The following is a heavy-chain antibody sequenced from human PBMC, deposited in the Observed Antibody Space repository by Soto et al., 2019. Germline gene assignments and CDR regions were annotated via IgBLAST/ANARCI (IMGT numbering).Heavy chain of an antibody. Sequence: SETLSLTCTVSGGSISSYYWSWIRQPPGKGLEWIGYIYYSGSTNYNPSLKSRVTISVDTSKNQFSLKLSSVTAADTAVYYCARGITVTTQMYYFDYWGQGTLVTSPQ. CDR1: GGSISSYY. D-gene: IGHD4-17*01. CDR2: IYYSGST. CDR3: ARGITVTTQMYYFDY. V-gene: IGHV4-59*01. J-gene: IGHJ4*02.